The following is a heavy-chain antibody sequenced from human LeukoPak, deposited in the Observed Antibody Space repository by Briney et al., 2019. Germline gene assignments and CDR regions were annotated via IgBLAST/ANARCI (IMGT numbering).Heavy chain of an antibody. CDR3: ARSMRVLQGFDP. CDR1: GYSFTSYW. D-gene: IGHD5-24*01. CDR2: IYPGDSDT. Sequence: GESLKISCKGSGYSFTSYWFGWVLQLPGTRLEAMGIIYPGDSDTRYSPSFHGQVTISADKSISPAYLQWSSLKASDTAMYYCARSMRVLQGFDPWGQGTLVTVSS. J-gene: IGHJ5*02. V-gene: IGHV5-51*01.